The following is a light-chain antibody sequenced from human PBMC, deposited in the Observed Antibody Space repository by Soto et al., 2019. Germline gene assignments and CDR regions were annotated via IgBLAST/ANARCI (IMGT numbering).Light chain of an antibody. CDR2: AAS. V-gene: IGKV1-5*01. CDR3: QQYHTSSIT. CDR1: QQVNGW. Sequence: IQITASPYTLSESVAYIFNITCRASQQVNGWLASYQQKPGKAPKLLIYAASTLQSGVPSRFSGSGSGTDFTLSIDSLQPDDFATYYCQQYHTSSITFGQGTQLEIK. J-gene: IGKJ5*01.